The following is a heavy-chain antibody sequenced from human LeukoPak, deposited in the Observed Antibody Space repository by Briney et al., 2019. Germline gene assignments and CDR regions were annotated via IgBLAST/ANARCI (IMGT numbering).Heavy chain of an antibody. D-gene: IGHD1-26*01. CDR3: AKDPYRFAFDI. V-gene: IGHV3-7*03. CDR1: GFSFSTIY. J-gene: IGHJ3*02. CDR2: INVDGTAE. Sequence: GGSLRLSCAASGFSFSTIYMSWVRQTPGQGLEWVANINVDGTAEYYVDSVKGRFTISRDNAKNSLYLQMNSLRAEDTAVYYCAKDPYRFAFDIWGQGTVVLVSS.